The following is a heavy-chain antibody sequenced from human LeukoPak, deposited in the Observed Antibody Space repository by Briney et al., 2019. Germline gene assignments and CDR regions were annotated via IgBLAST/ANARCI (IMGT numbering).Heavy chain of an antibody. CDR3: TRQEAATATSFYGMDV. V-gene: IGHV4-39*01. CDR2: IYYSGTT. Sequence: SETLSLTCTVAGGSISSSNYFWGWVRQPPAKELEWTGNIYYSGTTYQNPSLKSRVTISVDTSNNQFSLKLRSVTAADTAVYYCTRQEAATATSFYGMDVWGLGITVTVSS. CDR1: GGSISSSNYF. D-gene: IGHD2-21*02. J-gene: IGHJ6*02.